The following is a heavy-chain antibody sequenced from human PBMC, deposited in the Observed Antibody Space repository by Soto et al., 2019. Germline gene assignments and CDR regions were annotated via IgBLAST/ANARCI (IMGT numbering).Heavy chain of an antibody. CDR2: ISSTTNYI. J-gene: IGHJ4*02. CDR1: GFTFSRYS. Sequence: GGSLRLSCAASGFTFSRYSMNWVRQAPGKGLEWVSSISSTTNYIYYADSMKGRFTVSRDNAKNSVYLDMNSLSAEDTAVYYCARESEDLTSNFDYWGQGTLVTLSS. V-gene: IGHV3-21*01. CDR3: ARESEDLTSNFDY.